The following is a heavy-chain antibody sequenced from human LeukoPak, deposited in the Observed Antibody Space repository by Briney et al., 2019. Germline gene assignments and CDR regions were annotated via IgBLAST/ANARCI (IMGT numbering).Heavy chain of an antibody. Sequence: GGSLRLSCAASGFTFSDYYMSWIRQAPGKGLEWVSYISSSGSTIYYADSVKGRFTISRDNAKNSLYLQMNSLRAEDTAVYYCARVSYSGSYLETQYYFDYWGQGTLVTVSS. D-gene: IGHD1-26*01. CDR3: ARVSYSGSYLETQYYFDY. V-gene: IGHV3-11*01. CDR1: GFTFSDYY. CDR2: ISSSGSTI. J-gene: IGHJ4*02.